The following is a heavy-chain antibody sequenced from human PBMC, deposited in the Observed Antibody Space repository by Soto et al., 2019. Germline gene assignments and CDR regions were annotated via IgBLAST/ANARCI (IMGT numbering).Heavy chain of an antibody. CDR3: VRDGDEGYDSFDY. CDR1: GYIFTSYG. CDR2: ISGNNDDS. D-gene: IGHD5-12*01. J-gene: IGHJ4*02. Sequence: QVQLVQSGVEVKKPGASVKVSCNTSGYIFTSYGVSWVRQAPGQGLEWMGWISGNNDDSNYPQNFRGRVTMSADTSTSTAYMELRSLRSDDTAVYYCVRDGDEGYDSFDYWGKGTLVTVSS. V-gene: IGHV1-18*01.